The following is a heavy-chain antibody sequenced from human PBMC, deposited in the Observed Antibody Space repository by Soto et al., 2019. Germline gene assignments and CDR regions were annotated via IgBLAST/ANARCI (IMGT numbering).Heavy chain of an antibody. D-gene: IGHD3-10*01. CDR2: ISGSGGST. CDR1: GFTFSSYA. Sequence: EVQLLESGGGLVQPGGSLRLSCAASGFTFSSYAMSWVRQAPGKGLAWVSAISGSGGSTYYADSVKGRFTISRDNSKNALYLQMNSLRAEDTAVYYCARAFGELFAYYFDYWGQGTLVTVSS. CDR3: ARAFGELFAYYFDY. J-gene: IGHJ4*02. V-gene: IGHV3-23*01.